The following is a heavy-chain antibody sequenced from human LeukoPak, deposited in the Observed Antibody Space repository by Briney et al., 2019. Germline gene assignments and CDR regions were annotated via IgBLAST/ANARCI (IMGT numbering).Heavy chain of an antibody. CDR2: IYTSGST. V-gene: IGHV4-39*07. D-gene: IGHD5-18*01. J-gene: IGHJ3*02. CDR3: ATSPMLYSYGYGAFDI. Sequence: PSETLSLTCTVSGGSISSSSYYWGWIRQPPGKGLEWIGSIYTSGSTNYNPSLKSRVTISVDTSKNQFSLKLSSVTAADTAVYYCATSPMLYSYGYGAFDIWGQGTMVTVSS. CDR1: GGSISSSSYY.